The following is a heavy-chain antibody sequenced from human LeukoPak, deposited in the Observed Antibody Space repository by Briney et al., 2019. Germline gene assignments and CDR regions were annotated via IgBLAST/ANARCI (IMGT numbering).Heavy chain of an antibody. J-gene: IGHJ3*01. V-gene: IGHV4-59*01. CDR1: GGSISSYY. CDR2: IYYSGST. D-gene: IGHD3-9*01. Sequence: SETLPLTRTVSGGSISSYYWSWIRQPPGKGLEWIGYIYYSGSTNYNPSLRSRVTISVDTSKNQFSLKLSSVTAADTAVYYCAIGILTGYYSVDVWGQGTMVTVSS. CDR3: AIGILTGYYSVDV.